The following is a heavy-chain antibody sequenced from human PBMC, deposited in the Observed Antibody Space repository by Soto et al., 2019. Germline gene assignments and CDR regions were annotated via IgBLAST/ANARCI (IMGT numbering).Heavy chain of an antibody. Sequence: GASVKVSCKASGYTFTGYYMHWVRQAPGQGLEWMGWINPNSGGTNYAQKFQGRVTMTRDTSISTAYMELSRLRSDDTAVYYCAREGTVLMVYAVYKRNWFDPWGQGTLVTVSS. CDR1: GYTFTGYY. CDR2: INPNSGGT. J-gene: IGHJ5*02. V-gene: IGHV1-2*02. CDR3: AREGTVLMVYAVYKRNWFDP. D-gene: IGHD2-8*01.